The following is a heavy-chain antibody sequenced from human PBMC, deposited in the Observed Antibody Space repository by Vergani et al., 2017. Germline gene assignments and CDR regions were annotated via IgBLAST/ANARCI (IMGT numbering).Heavy chain of an antibody. CDR3: AKNPGISTTRHYCAMDV. D-gene: IGHD1-1*01. CDR1: GFKFSDHY. Sequence: LEESGGGSVKPGGSLRLSCAASGFKFSDHYMSWIRQAPGKGLEWVSHISPGASTVSYTDSVTGRFTVSRDNDNTSLTLDMTTLRVEDTAVYYCAKNPGISTTRHYCAMDVWGQGTTVTVSS. J-gene: IGHJ6*02. V-gene: IGHV3-11*04. CDR2: ISPGASTV.